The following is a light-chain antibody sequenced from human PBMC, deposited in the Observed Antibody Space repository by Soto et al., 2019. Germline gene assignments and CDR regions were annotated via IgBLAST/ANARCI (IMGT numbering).Light chain of an antibody. J-gene: IGLJ1*01. V-gene: IGLV2-8*01. CDR2: EVN. Sequence: QSVLTQPPSASGSPGQSVTISCTGTSSDVGGYNCVSWYQQHPGKVPKLMISEVNKRPSGVPDRFSGSKSGNTASLTVSGLQAEDEADYYCSSCADNNSYVFGTGTKVTVL. CDR1: SSDVGGYNC. CDR3: SSCADNNSYV.